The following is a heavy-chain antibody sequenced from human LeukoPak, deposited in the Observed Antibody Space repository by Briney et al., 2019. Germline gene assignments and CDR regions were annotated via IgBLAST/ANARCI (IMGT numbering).Heavy chain of an antibody. Sequence: GGSLRLSCAASGFTFSSYAMSWVRQAPGKGLEWVSAISGSGGSTYYADSVKGRFTISRDNSKNSLCLQMNSLRAEDTAVYYCARVYIAEDFWGQGTLVTVSS. CDR1: GFTFSSYA. V-gene: IGHV3-23*01. CDR3: ARVYIAEDF. CDR2: ISGSGGST. J-gene: IGHJ4*02. D-gene: IGHD2-15*01.